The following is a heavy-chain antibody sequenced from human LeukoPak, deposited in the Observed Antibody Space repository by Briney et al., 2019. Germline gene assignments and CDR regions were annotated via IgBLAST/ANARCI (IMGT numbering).Heavy chain of an antibody. CDR2: IKQDGSEK. CDR1: GFTFSSYE. D-gene: IGHD6-6*01. Sequence: QPGGSLRLSCAASGFTFSSYEMNWVRQAPGKGLEWVANIKQDGSEKYYVDSVKGRFTISRDNAKNSLYLQMNSLRAEDTAVYYCARDPYSSSTFDYWGQGTLVTVSS. CDR3: ARDPYSSSTFDY. V-gene: IGHV3-7*01. J-gene: IGHJ4*02.